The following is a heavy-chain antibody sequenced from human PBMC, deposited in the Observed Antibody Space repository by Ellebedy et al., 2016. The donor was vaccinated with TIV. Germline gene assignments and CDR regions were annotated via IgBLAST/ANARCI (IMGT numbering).Heavy chain of an antibody. CDR3: ARGVGNPGGWFDP. CDR2: ISYDGTYK. Sequence: PGGSLRLSFPTPGFTFSSYGMHWVRQAPGKGLEWVAVISYDGTYKYYADSVKGRFTISRDSSKNTLYLQMNSLRAIDTAVYYCARGVGNPGGWFDPWGQGTLVTVSS. D-gene: IGHD1-14*01. CDR1: GFTFSSYG. V-gene: IGHV3-30*03. J-gene: IGHJ5*02.